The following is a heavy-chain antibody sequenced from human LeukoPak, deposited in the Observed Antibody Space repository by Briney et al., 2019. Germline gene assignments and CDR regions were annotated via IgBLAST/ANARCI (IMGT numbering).Heavy chain of an antibody. CDR2: IYPGDSDT. CDR1: GYSFTSYW. J-gene: IGHJ5*02. CDR3: ARLYYGSGSFSWFDP. Sequence: GASLKISCKGSGYSFTSYWIGWVRPMPGKGLEWMGIIYPGDSDTRYSPSFQGQVTISADKSISTAYLQWSSLKASDTAMYYCARLYYGSGSFSWFDPWGQGTLVTVSS. V-gene: IGHV5-51*01. D-gene: IGHD3-10*01.